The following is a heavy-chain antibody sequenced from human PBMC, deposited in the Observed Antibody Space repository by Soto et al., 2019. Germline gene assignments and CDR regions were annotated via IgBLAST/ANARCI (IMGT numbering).Heavy chain of an antibody. D-gene: IGHD3-9*01. Sequence: SETLSLTCTVSGGSISSYYWSWIRQPPGKGLEWIGYIYYSGSTNYNPSLKSRVTISVDTSKNQFSLKLSSVTAADTAVYYFARGYDILTGKNALDIWGKVTMGTV. J-gene: IGHJ3*02. CDR3: ARGYDILTGKNALDI. V-gene: IGHV4-59*01. CDR2: IYYSGST. CDR1: GGSISSYY.